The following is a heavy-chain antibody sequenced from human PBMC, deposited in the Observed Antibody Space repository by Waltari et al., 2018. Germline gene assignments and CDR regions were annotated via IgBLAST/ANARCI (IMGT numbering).Heavy chain of an antibody. D-gene: IGHD2-2*01. J-gene: IGHJ4*02. CDR1: GASIRSGPYY. CDR3: ARSHGGLPPSMFHPDY. V-gene: IGHV4-39*02. CDR2: IYYTGCT. Sequence: QLQLHESGPRLVRPSETLSLSCTASGASIRSGPYYWGWVRQPPGKGLEWSGSIYYTGCTYYTPSLKRRVTISVDTSNTRFSLKLASVTAADTAVYYCARSHGGLPPSMFHPDYWAQGTLVTVSS.